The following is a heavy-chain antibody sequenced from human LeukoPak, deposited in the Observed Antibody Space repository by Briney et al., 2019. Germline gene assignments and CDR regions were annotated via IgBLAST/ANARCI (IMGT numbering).Heavy chain of an antibody. CDR2: ISSSSSYI. CDR1: GLTFSSYS. J-gene: IGHJ4*02. Sequence: GGSLRLSCAASGLTFSSYSMNWVRQAPGKGLEWVSSISSSSSYIYYADSVKGRFTISRDNAKNSLYLQMNSLRAEDTAVYYCARDRITGTTVLSGDYWGQGTLVTVSS. D-gene: IGHD1-7*01. CDR3: ARDRITGTTVLSGDY. V-gene: IGHV3-21*01.